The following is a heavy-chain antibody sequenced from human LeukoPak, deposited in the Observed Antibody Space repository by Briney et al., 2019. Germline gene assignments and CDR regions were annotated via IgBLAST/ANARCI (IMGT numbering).Heavy chain of an antibody. J-gene: IGHJ3*02. CDR3: ARDGTSSFGYAFDI. V-gene: IGHV3-7*01. CDR2: IIQDGSEK. CDR1: GFTFSSYW. D-gene: IGHD6-6*01. Sequence: GGSLRLSCAASGFTFSSYWMSWVRQAPGKGLEWVANIIQDGSEKYYVDSVKGRFTIPRDNAKNSLYLQMNSLRAEDTAVYYCARDGTSSFGYAFDIWGQGTMVTVSS.